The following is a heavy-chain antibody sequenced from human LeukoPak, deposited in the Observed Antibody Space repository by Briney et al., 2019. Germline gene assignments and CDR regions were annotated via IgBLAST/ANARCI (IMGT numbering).Heavy chain of an antibody. CDR2: IWYDGSNQ. V-gene: IGHV3-33*01. Sequence: GGSLRLTCAASGLTFRNYGMYWVRQAPGKGLEWVAVIWYDGSNQYYVDSVKGRFTVSRDNAKNTLYLQMNSLRAEDTAVYYCATDRNSGKYYDYWGQGTLVTVSS. D-gene: IGHD1-26*01. CDR1: GLTFRNYG. J-gene: IGHJ4*02. CDR3: ATDRNSGKYYDY.